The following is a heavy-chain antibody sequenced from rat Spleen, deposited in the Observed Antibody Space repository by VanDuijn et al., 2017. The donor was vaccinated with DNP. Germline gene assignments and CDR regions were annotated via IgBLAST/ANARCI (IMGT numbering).Heavy chain of an antibody. CDR2: IHYDGGNT. V-gene: IGHV5-22*01. Sequence: EVQLVESGGGLVQPGRSLKLSCAASGFTFSDYYMAWVRQAPTKGLEWVAYIHYDGGNTYYRDSVKGRFTISRDNVKSTLYLQMNSLRSEDMATYYCARPMDYYSGGFAYWGQGTLVTVSS. CDR1: GFTFSDYY. CDR3: ARPMDYYSGGFAY. J-gene: IGHJ3*01. D-gene: IGHD1-1*01.